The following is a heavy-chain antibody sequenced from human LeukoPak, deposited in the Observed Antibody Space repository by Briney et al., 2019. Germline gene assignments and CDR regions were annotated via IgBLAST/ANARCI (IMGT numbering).Heavy chain of an antibody. J-gene: IGHJ4*02. CDR1: GFTFSSYG. CDR3: AKESARGWHYFDY. CDR2: ISYDGSNK. Sequence: PGRSLRLSCAASGFTFSSYGMHWVRQAPGKGLEWVTVISYDGSNKYYADSVKGRFTVSRDNSKNTVYLQMNSLRAEDTAVYYCAKESARGWHYFDYWGQGTLVTVSS. D-gene: IGHD6-19*01. V-gene: IGHV3-30*18.